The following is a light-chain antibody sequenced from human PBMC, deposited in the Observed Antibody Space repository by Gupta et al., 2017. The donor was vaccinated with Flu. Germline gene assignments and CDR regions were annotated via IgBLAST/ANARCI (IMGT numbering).Light chain of an antibody. J-gene: IGKJ2*03. V-gene: IGKV4-1*01. CDR3: HQYYSTPYS. CDR1: QSVSYSSNNKNY. CDR2: WAS. Sequence: DIVMTQSPDSLAVSLGERATNNCKSSQSVSYSSNNKNYLAWYQQKPGQPPKLLIYWASTRESGVPDRFSGSGSGTDFTLTISSLQAEDVAVYYCHQYYSTPYSFGQGTKLEIK.